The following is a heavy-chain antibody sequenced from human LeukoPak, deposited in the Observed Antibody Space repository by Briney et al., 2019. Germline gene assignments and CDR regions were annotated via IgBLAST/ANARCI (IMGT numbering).Heavy chain of an antibody. CDR2: IWYDGSNK. J-gene: IGHJ4*02. D-gene: IGHD3-10*01. CDR3: ARDGLRLWFGELPAQYFDY. Sequence: GGSLRLSCAASGFTFSSYGMHWVRQAPGKGLEWVAVIWYDGSNKYYADSVKGRFTISRDNSKNTLYLQMNSLRAEDTAVYYCARDGLRLWFGELPAQYFDYWGQGTLVTVSS. V-gene: IGHV3-33*01. CDR1: GFTFSSYG.